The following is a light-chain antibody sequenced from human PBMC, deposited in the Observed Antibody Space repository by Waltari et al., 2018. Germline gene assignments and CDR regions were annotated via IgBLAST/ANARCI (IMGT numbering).Light chain of an antibody. J-gene: IGLJ3*02. CDR2: DVS. CDR3: NSYTTSSTLV. V-gene: IGLV2-14*01. Sequence: QSALTQPASVSGSPGQSVTISCTGTNGDIGTYNYVSWYQQHPGKAPKLIIFDVSKRPSGVSTRFSGSKSGYTASLTISDLQPEDEADYYCNSYTTSSTLVFGGGTKLTVL. CDR1: NGDIGTYNY.